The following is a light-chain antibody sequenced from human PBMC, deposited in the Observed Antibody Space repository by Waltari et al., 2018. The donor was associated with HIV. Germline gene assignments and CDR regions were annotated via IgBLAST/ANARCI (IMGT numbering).Light chain of an antibody. Sequence: DIQITQSPSSLSSSVVDIVTITCRASQGISDSLAWYQQKPGKAPKLLLYAASRLESGVPPRFSGSGSGTDYTLTISSLQPEDFATYYCQQYYSTPGTFGQGTKVEIK. CDR2: AAS. J-gene: IGKJ1*01. V-gene: IGKV1-NL1*01. CDR3: QQYYSTPGT. CDR1: QGISDS.